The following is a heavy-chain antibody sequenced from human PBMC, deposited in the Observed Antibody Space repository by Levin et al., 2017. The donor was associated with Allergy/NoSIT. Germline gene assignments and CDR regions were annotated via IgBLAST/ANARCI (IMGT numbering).Heavy chain of an antibody. CDR2: IIPIFGTA. D-gene: IGHD2-21*02. CDR3: ASSYCGGDCYSVNDAFDI. V-gene: IGHV1-69*01. CDR1: GGTFSSYA. J-gene: IGHJ3*02. Sequence: KISCQASGGTFSSYAISWVRQAPGQGLEWMGGIIPIFGTANYAQKFQGRVTITADESTSTAYMELSSLRSEDTAVYYCASSYCGGDCYSVNDAFDIWGQGTMVTVSS.